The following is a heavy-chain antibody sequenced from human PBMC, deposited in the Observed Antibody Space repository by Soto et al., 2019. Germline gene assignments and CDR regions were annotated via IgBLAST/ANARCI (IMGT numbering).Heavy chain of an antibody. Sequence: PGGSLRLSCAASGFTFSDYYMSWIRQAPGKGLEWVSYISSSSYTNYADSVKGRFTISRDNAKNSLYLQMNSLRAEDTAVYYCATFSGSYAHDYWGQGTLVTVSS. CDR3: ATFSGSYAHDY. CDR1: GFTFSDYY. D-gene: IGHD3-16*01. J-gene: IGHJ4*02. CDR2: ISSSSYT. V-gene: IGHV3-11*06.